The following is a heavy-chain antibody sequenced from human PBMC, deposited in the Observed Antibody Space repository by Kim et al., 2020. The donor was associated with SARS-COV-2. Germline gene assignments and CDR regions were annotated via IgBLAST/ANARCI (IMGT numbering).Heavy chain of an antibody. J-gene: IGHJ5*02. Sequence: ASVKVSCKASGYTFTSYGISWVRQAPGQGLEWMGWISAYNGNTNYAQKLQGRVTMTTDTSTSTAYMELRRLRSDDTAVYYCARGAKYYEFWSGPTDNWFDPWGQGTLVTVSS. V-gene: IGHV1-18*01. CDR3: ARGAKYYEFWSGPTDNWFDP. CDR2: ISAYNGNT. CDR1: GYTFTSYG. D-gene: IGHD3-3*01.